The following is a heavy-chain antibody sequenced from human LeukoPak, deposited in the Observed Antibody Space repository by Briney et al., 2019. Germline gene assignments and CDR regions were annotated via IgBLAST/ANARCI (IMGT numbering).Heavy chain of an antibody. CDR2: FDPEDGET. CDR3: ATLVAAAGSYFDP. J-gene: IGHJ5*02. D-gene: IGHD6-13*01. V-gene: IGHV1-24*01. CDR1: GYTLTELS. Sequence: ASVEVSCKVSGYTLTELSMHWVRQAPGKGLEWMGGFDPEDGETIYAQKFQGRVTMTEDTPTDTAYMELSSLRSEDTAVYYCATLVAAAGSYFDPWGQGTLVTVSS.